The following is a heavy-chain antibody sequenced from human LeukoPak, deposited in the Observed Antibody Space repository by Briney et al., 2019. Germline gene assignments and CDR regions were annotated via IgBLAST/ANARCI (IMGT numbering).Heavy chain of an antibody. CDR3: AKWFGSSYGYLDY. J-gene: IGHJ4*02. Sequence: PGRSLRLSCAASGFTFSSYGMHWVRQAPGKGLEWVAVISYDGGNKYYADSVKGRFTISRDNSKNTLYLQMNSLRAEDTAVYYCAKWFGSSYGYLDYWGQGTLVTVSS. CDR1: GFTFSSYG. CDR2: ISYDGGNK. D-gene: IGHD5-18*01. V-gene: IGHV3-30*18.